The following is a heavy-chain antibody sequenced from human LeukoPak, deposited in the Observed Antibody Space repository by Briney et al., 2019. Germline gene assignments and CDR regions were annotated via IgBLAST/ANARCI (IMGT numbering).Heavy chain of an antibody. CDR2: IYPGDSDT. Sequence: GESLKISWRGAGYIFTNCGIGWVRQMPWKGLEWMWIIYPGDSDTRYSPSFQCQVTMSADKYISTAYLQWSRLKASDTAMYFCARRLVGGHFAYWGQGTLVTVSS. J-gene: IGHJ4*02. CDR1: GYIFTNCG. D-gene: IGHD1-26*01. CDR3: ARRLVGGHFAY. V-gene: IGHV5-51*01.